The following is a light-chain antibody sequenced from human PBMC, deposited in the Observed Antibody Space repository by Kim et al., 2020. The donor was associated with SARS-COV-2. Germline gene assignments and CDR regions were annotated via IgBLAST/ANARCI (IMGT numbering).Light chain of an antibody. Sequence: PGQSITISCTGTSRNVGGYNYVSWYQHTPGKAPKLMIYDVSNRPSGVSNRFSGSKSGNTASLTISGLQAEDEADYYCSSYTSSSTVFGGGTQLTVL. J-gene: IGLJ2*01. V-gene: IGLV2-14*03. CDR1: SRNVGGYNY. CDR2: DVS. CDR3: SSYTSSSTV.